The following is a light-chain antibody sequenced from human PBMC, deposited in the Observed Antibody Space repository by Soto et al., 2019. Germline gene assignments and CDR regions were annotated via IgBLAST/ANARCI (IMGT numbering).Light chain of an antibody. Sequence: QSALTQPASVSGSPGQSITISCTGTSSDVGNYNYVSWYQQHPGKAPKLMIFEVSDRPSGVSNRFSGSKSGNTASLTISGLQGDDEADYYCRSYISSFSHVFGTGTKLTVL. V-gene: IGLV2-14*01. J-gene: IGLJ1*01. CDR3: RSYISSFSHV. CDR2: EVS. CDR1: SSDVGNYNY.